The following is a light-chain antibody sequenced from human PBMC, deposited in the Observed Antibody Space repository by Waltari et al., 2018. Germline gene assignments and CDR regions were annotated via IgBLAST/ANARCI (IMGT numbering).Light chain of an antibody. CDR1: SNDAGGYNI. V-gene: IGLV2-8*01. J-gene: IGLJ3*02. CDR3: SSFAGSYNLNVM. Sequence: QSALTQPPSASGSPGQSVTLSCTGTSNDAGGYNIVPAYQHHPGKAPKLLLYEVTKRPSGVPDRFSGSKSGNTASLTVSGLQAEDEADYYCSSFAGSYNLNVMFGGGTKLTVL. CDR2: EVT.